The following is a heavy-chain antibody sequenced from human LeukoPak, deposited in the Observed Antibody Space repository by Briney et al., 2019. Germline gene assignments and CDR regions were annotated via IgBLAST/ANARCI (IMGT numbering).Heavy chain of an antibody. V-gene: IGHV1-24*01. D-gene: IGHD2-21*02. CDR3: ARGRGIVVVTAIPNWFDP. CDR1: GYNITEYS. Sequence: ASVRVSCKVSGYNITEYSMHWVRQTPGKGFEWLGGFNPEDGESFYGQRFQGRVTMTRNTSISTAYMELSSLRSEDTAVYYCARGRGIVVVTAIPNWFDPWGQGTLVTVSS. CDR2: FNPEDGES. J-gene: IGHJ5*02.